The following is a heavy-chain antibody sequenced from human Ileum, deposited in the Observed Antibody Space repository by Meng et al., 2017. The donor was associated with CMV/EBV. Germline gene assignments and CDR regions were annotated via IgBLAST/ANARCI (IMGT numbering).Heavy chain of an antibody. CDR2: IYSSGII. J-gene: IGHJ5*02. CDR1: GGSINSFY. CDR3: ARLQAWDWFDP. D-gene: IGHD4-11*01. Sequence: QGHLQESGPGLVQPSETLSLTCSVSGGSINSFYWSWIRQPAGKGLEWIGRIYSSGIINYNPSLKSRVTVSVDTSKNQFSLKVNSVTAADTAVYYCARLQAWDWFDPWGQGTLVTVSS. V-gene: IGHV4-4*07.